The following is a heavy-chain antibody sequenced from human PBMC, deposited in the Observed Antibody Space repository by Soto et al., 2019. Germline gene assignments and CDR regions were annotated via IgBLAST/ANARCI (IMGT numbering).Heavy chain of an antibody. CDR3: ARILQNYHYYGMDV. V-gene: IGHV3-30-3*01. CDR1: GFTFSSYA. Sequence: PGGSLRLSCAASGFTFSSYAMHWVRQAPGKGLEWVAVISYDGSNKYYADSVKGRFTISRDNSKNTLYLQMNSLRAEDTAVYYCARILQNYHYYGMDVWGQGTTVTVSS. J-gene: IGHJ6*02. D-gene: IGHD1-26*01. CDR2: ISYDGSNK.